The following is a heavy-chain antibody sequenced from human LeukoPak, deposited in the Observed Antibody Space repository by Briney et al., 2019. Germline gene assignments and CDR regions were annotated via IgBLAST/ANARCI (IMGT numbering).Heavy chain of an antibody. D-gene: IGHD4-17*01. CDR1: GVTFSSYE. J-gene: IGHJ4*02. V-gene: IGHV3-48*03. Sequence: GGSLRLSCAASGVTFSSYEMNWVRQAPGKGLEWVSYITNSGSNIYQADSVKGRFTISRDSAKNSLYLQMNSLRAEDTAVYYCARDNPRYGDYGTIDYWGQGTLVTVSS. CDR2: ITNSGSNI. CDR3: ARDNPRYGDYGTIDY.